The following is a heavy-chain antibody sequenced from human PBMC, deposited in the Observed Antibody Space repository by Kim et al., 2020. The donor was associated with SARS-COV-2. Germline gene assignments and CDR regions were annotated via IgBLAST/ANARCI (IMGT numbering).Heavy chain of an antibody. CDR3: ARDQSYYDSSGYLPFDY. V-gene: IGHV1-46*01. D-gene: IGHD3-22*01. CDR1: GYTFTSYY. Sequence: ASVKVSCKASGYTFTSYYMHWVRQAPGQGLEWMGIINPSGGSTSYAQKFQGRVTMTRDTSTSTVYMELSSLRSEDTAVYYCARDQSYYDSSGYLPFDYWGQGTLVTVSS. J-gene: IGHJ4*02. CDR2: INPSGGST.